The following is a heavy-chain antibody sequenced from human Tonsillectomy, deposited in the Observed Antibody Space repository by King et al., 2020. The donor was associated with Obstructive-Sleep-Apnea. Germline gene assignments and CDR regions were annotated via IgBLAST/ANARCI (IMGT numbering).Heavy chain of an antibody. CDR2: ISYDGSNK. CDR3: AREDYDSSGYPDY. Sequence: QLVQSGGGVVQPGRSLRLSCAASGFTFSSYAMHWVRHAPGKGLEWVAVISYDGSNKYYADSVKGRFTISRDNSKNTLYLQMNSLRAEDTAVYYCAREDYDSSGYPDYWGQGTLVTVSS. J-gene: IGHJ4*02. CDR1: GFTFSSYA. D-gene: IGHD3-22*01. V-gene: IGHV3-30-3*01.